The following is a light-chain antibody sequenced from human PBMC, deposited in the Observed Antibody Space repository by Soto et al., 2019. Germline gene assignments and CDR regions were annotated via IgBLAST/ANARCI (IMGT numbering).Light chain of an antibody. CDR1: QCISNW. J-gene: IGKJ5*01. CDR3: QQYNSFPLT. V-gene: IGKV1D-16*01. CDR2: AAS. Sequence: DIQMTQSPSSLSSSVGDIVTITCRASQCISNWLAWYQQKSANAPKSLIYAASSLQSGVPSRFSGSGSGTDFTLTISSLQPEDFATYYCQQYNSFPLTFGQGTRLEIK.